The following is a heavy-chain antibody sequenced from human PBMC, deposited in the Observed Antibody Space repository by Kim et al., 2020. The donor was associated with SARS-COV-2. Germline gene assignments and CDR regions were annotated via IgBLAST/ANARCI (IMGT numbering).Heavy chain of an antibody. CDR1: GFTFSSYS. CDR3: ARVLTSGWSYFAY. J-gene: IGHJ4*02. D-gene: IGHD6-19*01. CDR2: ISSSSSYI. Sequence: GGSLRLSCAASGFTFSSYSMNWVRQAPGKGLEWISSISSSSSYIYYADSVKGRFTISRDNARASLYLQMNSLRAEDTAVYYCARVLTSGWSYFAYCGQGT. V-gene: IGHV3-21*04.